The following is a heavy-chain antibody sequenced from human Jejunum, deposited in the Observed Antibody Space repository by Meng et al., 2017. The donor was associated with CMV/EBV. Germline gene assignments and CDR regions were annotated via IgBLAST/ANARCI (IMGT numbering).Heavy chain of an antibody. CDR2: LKNDGSEK. V-gene: IGHV3-7*01. CDR1: FSNYW. D-gene: IGHD3-22*01. CDR3: ARDMYYVSSGFFGREDY. Sequence: FSNYWMNWVRQAPGKGLEWVANLKNDGSEKYYVNSVKGRFTISRDNAKNSLYLQMNSLRAEDTAVYYCARDMYYVSSGFFGREDYWGQGTLVTVSS. J-gene: IGHJ4*02.